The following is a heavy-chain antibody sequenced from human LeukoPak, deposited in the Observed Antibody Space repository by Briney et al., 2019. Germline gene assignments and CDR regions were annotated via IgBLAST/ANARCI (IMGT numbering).Heavy chain of an antibody. J-gene: IGHJ6*02. Sequence: GGSLRLSCAASGFTFTNYGMHWVRQAPGKGLEWVSSISSSSSYIYYADSVKGRFTISRDNAKNSLYLQMNSLRAEDTAVYYCAKVGATNYYYYGMDVWGQGTTVTVSS. CDR2: ISSSSSYI. D-gene: IGHD1-26*01. CDR1: GFTFTNYG. V-gene: IGHV3-21*01. CDR3: AKVGATNYYYYGMDV.